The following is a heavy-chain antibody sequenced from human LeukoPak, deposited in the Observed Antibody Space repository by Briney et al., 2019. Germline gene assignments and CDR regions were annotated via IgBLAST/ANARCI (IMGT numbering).Heavy chain of an antibody. V-gene: IGHV1-2*02. CDR1: GYTFTGYY. J-gene: IGHJ4*02. D-gene: IGHD6-13*01. Sequence: ASVKVSCKASGYTFTGYYMHWVRQAPGQGLEWMGWINPNSGGTNYAQKLRGRVTMTTDTSTSTTYMELRSLRSDDTAVYYCARGVATAGMDYWGQGTLVAVSS. CDR2: INPNSGGT. CDR3: ARGVATAGMDY.